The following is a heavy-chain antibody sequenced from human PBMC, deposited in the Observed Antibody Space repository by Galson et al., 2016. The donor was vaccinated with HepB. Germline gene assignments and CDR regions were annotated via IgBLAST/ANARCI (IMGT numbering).Heavy chain of an antibody. V-gene: IGHV3-74*01. J-gene: IGHJ6*02. Sequence: SLRLSCAASGFTFSSYYMHWVRQAPGKGLVWVSRINRDESSTSYADYVKGRFTTSRDNAKNTLYLQMNSLRAEDTAVYYCARDPSYYSGMDVWGQGTTVTVSS. CDR3: ARDPSYYSGMDV. CDR1: GFTFSSYY. CDR2: INRDESST.